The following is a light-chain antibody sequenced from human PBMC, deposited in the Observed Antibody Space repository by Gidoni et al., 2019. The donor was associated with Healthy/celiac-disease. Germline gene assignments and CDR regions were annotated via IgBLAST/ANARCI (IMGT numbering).Light chain of an antibody. CDR2: LGS. CDR1: QSLLHSNGYNY. V-gene: IGKV2-28*01. Sequence: DIVRTQSRLSLPVTPGEQASISCRSSQSLLHSNGYNYLDWYLQKPGQSPQLLIYLGSNRASGVPDRFSGSGSGTDFTLKISRVEAEDVGVYYCMQALQTPLTFGGGTKVEIK. CDR3: MQALQTPLT. J-gene: IGKJ4*01.